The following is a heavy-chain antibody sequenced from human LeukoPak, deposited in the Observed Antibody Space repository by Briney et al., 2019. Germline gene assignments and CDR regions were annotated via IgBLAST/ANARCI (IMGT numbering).Heavy chain of an antibody. CDR1: GGSVSGGSYY. CDR3: ATRRLRLDSFDI. J-gene: IGHJ3*02. D-gene: IGHD5-12*01. V-gene: IGHV4-61*01. Sequence: SETLSLTCTVSGGSVSGGSYYWSWIRQPPGKGLEWIGYIYYSGSTNYNPSLKSRATISLDMPKNQFSLKLSSVTAADTAVYYCATRRLRLDSFDIWGQGTMVTVSS. CDR2: IYYSGST.